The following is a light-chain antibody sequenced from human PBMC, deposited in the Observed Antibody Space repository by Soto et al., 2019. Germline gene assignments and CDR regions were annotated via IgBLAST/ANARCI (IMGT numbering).Light chain of an antibody. Sequence: TQSPATLSLSPGERAILSCRASQRVTSNLAWYQQKPGQSPRLLIYGMSIRATGVPDRFNGSGSGTEFTLTISNLQSADFAVYFCQHYNNWPRTFGGGTKVDIK. CDR3: QHYNNWPRT. CDR1: QRVTSN. V-gene: IGKV3-15*01. J-gene: IGKJ4*01. CDR2: GMS.